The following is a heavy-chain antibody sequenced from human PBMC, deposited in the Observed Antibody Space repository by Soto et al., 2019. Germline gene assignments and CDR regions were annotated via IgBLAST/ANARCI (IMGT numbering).Heavy chain of an antibody. J-gene: IGHJ6*02. CDR2: IYYSEST. CDR3: ASERRIQLSYGMDV. CDR1: GGSVSSGSYY. V-gene: IGHV4-61*01. Sequence: SETLSLTCTVSGGSVSSGSYYWSWIRQPPGKGLEWIGYIYYSESTNYNPSLKSRVTISVDTSKNQFSLKLRSVTAADTAVYCCASERRIQLSYGMDVWGQGTTVTVSS. D-gene: IGHD5-18*01.